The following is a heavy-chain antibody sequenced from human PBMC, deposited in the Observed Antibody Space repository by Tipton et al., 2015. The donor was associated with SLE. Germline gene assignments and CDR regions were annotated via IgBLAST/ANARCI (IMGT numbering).Heavy chain of an antibody. V-gene: IGHV3-30*02. Sequence: GSLRLSCVASGFSFSSNGMHWVRQAPGKGLEWVAFIRFDGSNKYYADSVKGRFTSSRDNAKNPLYLQMNSLRPEDTAVYYCAESTLRNACVDHWGQGTRVTVSS. CDR1: GFSFSSNG. J-gene: IGHJ4*02. CDR3: AESTLRNACVDH. D-gene: IGHD5-12*01. CDR2: IRFDGSNK.